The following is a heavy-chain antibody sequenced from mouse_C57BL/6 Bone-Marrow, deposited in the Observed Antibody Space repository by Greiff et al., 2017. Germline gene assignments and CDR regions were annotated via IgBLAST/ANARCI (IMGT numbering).Heavy chain of an antibody. Sequence: VKLQESGAELVRPGASVTLSCKASGYTFTDYEMHWVKQTPVHGLEWIGAIDPETGGTAYNQKFKGKAILTADKSTSTAYMELRSLTSEDSAVYYCTVTTVVATNVDYWGRGTTLTVSS. V-gene: IGHV1-15*01. CDR1: GYTFTDYE. J-gene: IGHJ2*01. CDR3: TVTTVVATNVDY. CDR2: IDPETGGT. D-gene: IGHD1-1*01.